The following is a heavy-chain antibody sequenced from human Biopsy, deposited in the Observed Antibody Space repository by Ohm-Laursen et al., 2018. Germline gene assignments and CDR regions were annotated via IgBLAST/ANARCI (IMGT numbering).Heavy chain of an antibody. V-gene: IGHV3-11*04. D-gene: IGHD3-10*01. J-gene: IGHJ6*02. Sequence: SLRLSCAASGFTFSDYYMSWFRQAPGKGLEWISYISPSGRKTYHADSVSGRFTISRDNAENSLYLQMNSLRADDTAVYYCARWYGDLFYYYNGMDVWGQGTTVTVSS. CDR1: GFTFSDYY. CDR3: ARWYGDLFYYYNGMDV. CDR2: ISPSGRKT.